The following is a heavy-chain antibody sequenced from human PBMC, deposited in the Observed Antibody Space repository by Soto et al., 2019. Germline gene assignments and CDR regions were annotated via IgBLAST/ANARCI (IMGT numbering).Heavy chain of an antibody. V-gene: IGHV4-4*02. CDR2: IYHIGST. CDR1: GGSISSPNL. Sequence: PSETLSLTCAVSGGSISSPNLWTWVRQPPGKGLEWIGEIYHIGSTTFNPSLKSRVTVSVDKSKNHFSLKLSSVTAADTAVYYCARSPRYIAAGGIEFWCQGILVTVSS. J-gene: IGHJ4*01. CDR3: ARSPRYIAAGGIEF. D-gene: IGHD6-13*01.